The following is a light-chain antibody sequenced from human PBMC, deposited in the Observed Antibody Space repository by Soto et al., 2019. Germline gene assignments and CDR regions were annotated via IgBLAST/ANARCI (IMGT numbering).Light chain of an antibody. V-gene: IGLV2-11*01. CDR3: CSSAGSSVV. CDR2: DVS. CDR1: SSDVGGYNF. Sequence: QSALTQPRSVSGSPGQSVTISCTGTSSDVGGYNFVSWYQQHPGKAPKFMIYDVSKRPSGVPDRFSGSRSGNTASLTISGLQAEDEADYYCCSSAGSSVVFGGGTQLTVL. J-gene: IGLJ2*01.